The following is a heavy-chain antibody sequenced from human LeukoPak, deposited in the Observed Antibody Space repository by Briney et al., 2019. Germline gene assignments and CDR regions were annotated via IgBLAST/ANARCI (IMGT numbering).Heavy chain of an antibody. V-gene: IGHV4-34*01. CDR3: ARGYSGSLQRYYFDY. CDR2: INHSGST. Sequence: PSETLSLTCAVYGGSFSGYHWSWIRQPPGKGLEWIGEINHSGSTNQNPSLKSRVTISVDTSKNQFSLKLSSVTAADTAVYYCARGYSGSLQRYYFDYCGQGTLVTVSS. D-gene: IGHD1-26*01. J-gene: IGHJ4*02. CDR1: GGSFSGYH.